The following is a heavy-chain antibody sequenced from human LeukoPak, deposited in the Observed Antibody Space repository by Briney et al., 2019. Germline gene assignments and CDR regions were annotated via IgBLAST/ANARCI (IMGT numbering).Heavy chain of an antibody. J-gene: IGHJ5*02. CDR3: ARGRGEEIVVVPAARSDWFDP. D-gene: IGHD2-2*01. Sequence: ASVKVSCKASGYTFTGYYMHWVRQAPGQGLKWMGWINPNSGGTNYAQKFQGRVTMTRDTSISTAYMELSSLRSEDTAVYYCARGRGEEIVVVPAARSDWFDPWGQGTLVTVSS. CDR1: GYTFTGYY. V-gene: IGHV1-2*02. CDR2: INPNSGGT.